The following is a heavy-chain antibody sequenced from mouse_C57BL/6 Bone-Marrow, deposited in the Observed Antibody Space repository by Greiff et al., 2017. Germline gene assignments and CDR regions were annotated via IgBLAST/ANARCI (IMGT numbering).Heavy chain of an antibody. D-gene: IGHD2-3*01. V-gene: IGHV1-55*01. CDR3: ARAIYDGYYWFAY. CDR1: GYTFTSYW. CDR2: IYPGSGST. J-gene: IGHJ3*01. Sequence: QVQLQQPGAELVKPGASVKMSCKASGYTFTSYWITWVKQRPGQGLEWIGDIYPGSGSTNYNEKFKSKATLTVDTSSSTAYMQLSSLTSEDSAVYCCARAIYDGYYWFAYWGQGTLVTVSA.